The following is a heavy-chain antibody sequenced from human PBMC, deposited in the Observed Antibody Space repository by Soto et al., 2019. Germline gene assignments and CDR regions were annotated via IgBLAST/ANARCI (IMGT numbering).Heavy chain of an antibody. V-gene: IGHV1-69*04. CDR2: IIPILGIA. CDR1: GGTFSSYT. CDR3: ARDCSGGSCYSNGMDV. Sequence: SVKVSCKASGGTFSSYTISWVRQAPGQGLEWMGRIIPILGIANYAQKFQGRVTITADKSTSTAYMELSSLRSEDTAVYYCARDCSGGSCYSNGMDVWGQGTTVTVSS. D-gene: IGHD2-15*01. J-gene: IGHJ6*02.